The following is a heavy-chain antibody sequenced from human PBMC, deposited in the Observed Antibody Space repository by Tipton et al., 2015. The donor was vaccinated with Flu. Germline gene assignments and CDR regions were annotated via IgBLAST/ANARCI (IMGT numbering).Heavy chain of an antibody. CDR2: IYYSGST. CDR1: GYSISSGYY. Sequence: TLSLTCAVSGYSISSGYYWGWIRQPPGKGLEWIGSIYYSGSTYYNPSLMSRVTISVDTSKNQFSLKLSSVTAADTAAYYCSGCMITLGGVIVTPFDPWDQGTLVTDSS. V-gene: IGHV4-38-2*01. D-gene: IGHD3-16*02. CDR3: SGCMITLGGVIVTPFDP. J-gene: IGHJ5*02.